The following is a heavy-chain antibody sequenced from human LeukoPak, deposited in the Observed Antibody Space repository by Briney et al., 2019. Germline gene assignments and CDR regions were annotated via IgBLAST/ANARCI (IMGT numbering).Heavy chain of an antibody. CDR2: IKRDGSDT. D-gene: IGHD3-22*01. CDR3: ARDANYSDSRGENYFNC. V-gene: IGHV3-7*01. Sequence: HAGGSLRLSCAASGFAFSSYWMSWVRQAPGKGLEWVANIKRDGSDTYYVDSVKGRFTISRDNAKNSLYLQLNSLRAEDTAVYYCARDANYSDSRGENYFNCWGQGTLVTVSS. J-gene: IGHJ4*02. CDR1: GFAFSSYW.